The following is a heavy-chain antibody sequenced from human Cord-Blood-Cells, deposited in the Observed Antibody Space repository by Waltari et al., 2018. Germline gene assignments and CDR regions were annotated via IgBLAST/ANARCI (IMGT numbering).Heavy chain of an antibody. CDR1: DGTFSSYD. V-gene: IGHV1-69*01. CDR2: IIPIFGTA. CDR3: ARGSSGWSDY. D-gene: IGHD6-19*01. Sequence: QVQMVQSGAGVQQPGSSVTVSCKASDGTFSSYDTRWVRQAPGQGLEWMGGIIPIFGTANYAQKFQGRVTITADEATSTAYMELSSLRSEDTAVYYCARGSSGWSDYWGQGTLVTVSS. J-gene: IGHJ4*02.